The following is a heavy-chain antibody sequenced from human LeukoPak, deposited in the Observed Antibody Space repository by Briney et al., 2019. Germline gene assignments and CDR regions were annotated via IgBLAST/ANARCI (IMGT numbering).Heavy chain of an antibody. CDR2: IRSKGNSYAT. J-gene: IGHJ4*02. D-gene: IGHD3-22*01. V-gene: IGHV3-73*01. Sequence: GGSLRLSCAASGFTFSGSAMHWVRQASGKGLEWVGRIRSKGNSYATAYAASVTGRFTISRDDSKSTAYLQMNSLKTEDTAVYYCTSVQGSSGLLDYWGQGTLVTVSS. CDR3: TSVQGSSGLLDY. CDR1: GFTFSGSA.